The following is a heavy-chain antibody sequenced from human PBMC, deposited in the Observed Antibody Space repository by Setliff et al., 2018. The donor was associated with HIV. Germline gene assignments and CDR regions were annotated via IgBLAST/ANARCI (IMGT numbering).Heavy chain of an antibody. J-gene: IGHJ4*02. V-gene: IGHV1-2*06. CDR1: GYTFINYG. D-gene: IGHD5-12*01. CDR3: ARGDGYNYFFFDY. CDR2: INPNSGGT. Sequence: ASVKVSCKASGYTFINYGISWVRQAPGQGLEWMGRINPNSGGTNYAQKFQGRVTMTRDTSISTAYMELSRLRSDDTAVYYCARGDGYNYFFFDYWGQGTLVTVSS.